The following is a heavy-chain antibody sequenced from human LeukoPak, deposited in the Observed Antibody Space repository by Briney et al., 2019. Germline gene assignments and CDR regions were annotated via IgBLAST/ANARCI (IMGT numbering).Heavy chain of an antibody. J-gene: IGHJ4*02. V-gene: IGHV3-48*03. D-gene: IGHD1-26*01. Sequence: GGSPRLSCAASGFTFSSYEMNWVRQAPGKGLEWVSYISSSGSTIYYADSVKGRFTISRDNAKNSLYLQMNSLRAEDTAVYYCAREMRNSGSYYFDYWGQGTLVTVSS. CDR3: AREMRNSGSYYFDY. CDR2: ISSSGSTI. CDR1: GFTFSSYE.